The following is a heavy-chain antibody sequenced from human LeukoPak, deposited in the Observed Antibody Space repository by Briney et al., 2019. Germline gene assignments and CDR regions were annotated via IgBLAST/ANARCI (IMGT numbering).Heavy chain of an antibody. Sequence: GGSLRLSCAASGFTFSSYTMSWVRQAPGKGLEWVSYISSSSSTIYYADSVKGRFTISRDNSKNTLYLQMNSLRAEDTAVYYCAKDSELAPRGLSNPWGQGTLVTVSS. CDR2: ISSSSSTI. V-gene: IGHV3-48*01. D-gene: IGHD1-14*01. J-gene: IGHJ4*02. CDR1: GFTFSSYT. CDR3: AKDSELAPRGLSNP.